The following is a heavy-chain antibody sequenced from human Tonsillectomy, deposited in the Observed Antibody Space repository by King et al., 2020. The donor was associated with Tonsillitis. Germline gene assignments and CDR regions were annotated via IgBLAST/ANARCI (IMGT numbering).Heavy chain of an antibody. CDR1: GYTFTSYG. CDR3: ACQPIYYDILTGYYTY. J-gene: IGHJ4*02. D-gene: IGHD3-9*01. V-gene: IGHV1-18*01. CDR2: ISAYNGNT. Sequence: QLVQSGAEVKKPGASVKVSCKASGYTFTSYGISWVRQAPGQGLEWMGWISAYNGNTNYAQKLQGRVTMTTETSTSTAYMELRSLRSDDTAVYYCACQPIYYDILTGYYTYWGQGTLVTVSS.